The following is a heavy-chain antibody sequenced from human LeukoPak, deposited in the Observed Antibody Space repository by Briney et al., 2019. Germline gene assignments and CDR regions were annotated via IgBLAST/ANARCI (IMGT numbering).Heavy chain of an antibody. CDR2: INPNSGGT. CDR3: AIPSSGGSCHAY. Sequence: ASVKVSCKASGYTFTGYYMHWVRQAPGQGLEWMGWINPNSGGTNYAQKFQGRVTMTRDTSISTAYMELSRLRSDDTALYYCAIPSSGGSCHAYWGQGTPVTVSS. D-gene: IGHD2-15*01. V-gene: IGHV1-2*02. J-gene: IGHJ4*02. CDR1: GYTFTGYY.